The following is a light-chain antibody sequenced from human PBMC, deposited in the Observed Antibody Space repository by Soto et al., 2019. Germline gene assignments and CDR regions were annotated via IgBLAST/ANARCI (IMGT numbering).Light chain of an antibody. V-gene: IGLV2-8*01. Sequence: QSALTQPPSASGSLGQSVTISCTGTSSDIGDYNYVSWYQQHAGKAPKLMIYEVSQRPPGVPDRFSGSKSGNTASLTVSGLQAEDEADYYCGSYVGSKSFVFGGGTKVTVL. CDR2: EVS. J-gene: IGLJ3*02. CDR3: GSYVGSKSFV. CDR1: SSDIGDYNY.